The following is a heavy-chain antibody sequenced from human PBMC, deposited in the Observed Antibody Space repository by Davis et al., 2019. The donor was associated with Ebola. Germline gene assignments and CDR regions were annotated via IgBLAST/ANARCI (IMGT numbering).Heavy chain of an antibody. Sequence: MPSETLSLTCTVSGGSVSSRSYYWSWIRQPPGKGLEWIGYIYYSGSTNYNPSLKSRVTISVDTSKNQFSLKLSSVTAADTAVYYCARDSNYYYMDVWGKGTTVTVSS. CDR2: IYYSGST. CDR3: ARDSNYYYMDV. J-gene: IGHJ6*03. CDR1: GGSVSSRSYY. V-gene: IGHV4-61*01.